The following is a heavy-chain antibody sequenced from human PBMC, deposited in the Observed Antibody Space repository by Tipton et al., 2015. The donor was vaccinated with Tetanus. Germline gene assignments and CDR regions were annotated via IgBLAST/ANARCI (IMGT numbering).Heavy chain of an antibody. CDR3: ARATRDYHILTGYRRTFDS. CDR2: IYYSGST. J-gene: IGHJ5*01. V-gene: IGHV4-31*03. D-gene: IGHD3-9*01. Sequence: TLSLTCTVSGGSISSGGYYWSWIRQHPGKGLEWIGYIYYSGSTYYNPSLKSRLTISVDTSKNQFSLKLSSVTAADTAVYYCARATRDYHILTGYRRTFDSWGQGTLVTVSS. CDR1: GGSISSGGYY.